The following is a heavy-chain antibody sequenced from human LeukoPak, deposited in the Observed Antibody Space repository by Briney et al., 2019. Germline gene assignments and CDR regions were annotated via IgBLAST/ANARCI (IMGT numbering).Heavy chain of an antibody. D-gene: IGHD6-6*01. J-gene: IGHJ5*02. V-gene: IGHV4-30-2*01. Sequence: TSQTLSLTCAVSGGSITSGDYSWSWIRQPPGKGLEFIGYIYHSGTTSYHPSLKSRLTISVDRSENQLSLKLTSVTAADTAVYYCAKMSSSSNWFDPWGQGTLVTVSS. CDR2: IYHSGTT. CDR3: AKMSSSSNWFDP. CDR1: GGSITSGDYS.